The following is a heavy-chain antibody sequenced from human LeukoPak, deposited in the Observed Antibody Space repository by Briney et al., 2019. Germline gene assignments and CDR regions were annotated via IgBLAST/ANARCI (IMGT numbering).Heavy chain of an antibody. CDR1: GFTVSSNY. Sequence: GGSLRFSCAASGFTVSSNYMSWVRQAPGKGLEWVSVIYSGGSTYYADSVKGRFTISRHNSKNTLYLQMNSLRAEDTVLYYCERRYSSGWYAQSGAFDIWGRGTMVTVS. V-gene: IGHV3-53*04. J-gene: IGHJ3*02. D-gene: IGHD6-19*01. CDR2: IYSGGST. CDR3: ERRYSSGWYAQSGAFDI.